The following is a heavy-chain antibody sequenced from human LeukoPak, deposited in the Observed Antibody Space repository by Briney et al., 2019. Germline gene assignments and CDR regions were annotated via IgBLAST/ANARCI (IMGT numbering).Heavy chain of an antibody. J-gene: IGHJ4*02. CDR3: AREDGGIAVAGPFDY. D-gene: IGHD6-19*01. Sequence: GGSLRLSCAASGFTFSSYAMHWVRQAPGKGLEWVAVISYDGSNKYYADSVKGRFTISRDNSKNTLYLQMNSLRAEDTAVYYCAREDGGIAVAGPFDYWGQGTLVTVSS. V-gene: IGHV3-30-3*01. CDR2: ISYDGSNK. CDR1: GFTFSSYA.